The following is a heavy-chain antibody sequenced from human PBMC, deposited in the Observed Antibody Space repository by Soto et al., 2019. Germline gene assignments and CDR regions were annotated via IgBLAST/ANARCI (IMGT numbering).Heavy chain of an antibody. CDR2: IIPTFSIS. V-gene: IGHV1-69*13. CDR3: ADGPFTMTGSYCGY. D-gene: IGHD3-22*01. CDR1: GGTFDMYA. Sequence: SVKVSCKISGGTFDMYALNWVRQAPGQGLEWMGGIIPTFSISKYARKFQGRVTITADGSTSTTYLELSSLRSDDTALYYFADGPFTMTGSYCGYWGQGTQFTVAS. J-gene: IGHJ4*02.